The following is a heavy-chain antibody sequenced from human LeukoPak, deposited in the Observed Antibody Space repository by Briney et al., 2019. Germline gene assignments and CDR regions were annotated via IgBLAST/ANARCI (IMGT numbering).Heavy chain of an antibody. CDR2: ISAYNGNT. CDR3: ARVYVELGPLYYYDSSGYLPGVDY. D-gene: IGHD3-22*01. Sequence: ASVKVSCKASGYTFTSYGISWVQQAPGQGLEWMGWISAYNGNTNYAQKLQGRVTMTTDTSTSTAYMELRSLRSDDTAVYYCARVYVELGPLYYYDSSGYLPGVDYWGQGTLVTVSS. V-gene: IGHV1-18*01. J-gene: IGHJ4*02. CDR1: GYTFTSYG.